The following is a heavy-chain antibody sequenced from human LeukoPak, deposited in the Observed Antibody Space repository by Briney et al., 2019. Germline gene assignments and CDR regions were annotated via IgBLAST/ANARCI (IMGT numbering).Heavy chain of an antibody. CDR2: IRSAVETT. D-gene: IGHD3/OR15-3a*01. CDR3: AKHFCTGLDCSLFDS. J-gene: IGHJ4*02. CDR1: GFTFSTYA. V-gene: IGHV3-23*01. Sequence: GGSLRLSCAASGFTFSTYAMSWVRQAPGKGLEWISGIRSAVETTHYADSVKGRFIISRDDSKNALSLQLNSLRPEDTALYYCAKHFCTGLDCSLFDSWGQGTLVTVSS.